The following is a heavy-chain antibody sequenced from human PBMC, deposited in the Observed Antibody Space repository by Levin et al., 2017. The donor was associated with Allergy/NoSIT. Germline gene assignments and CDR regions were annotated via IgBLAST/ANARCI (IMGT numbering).Heavy chain of an antibody. V-gene: IGHV3-48*01. CDR2: ITGSSSTI. Sequence: QPGESLKISCAASGFTFSAHSMNWVRQAPGKGLEWIAYITGSSSTIHYADSVKGRFTVSRDNVKNSLYLEMNSLRAEDTAVYFCVREAHYCTSTTCLRSYDYGVDVWGQGTTVTVSS. CDR3: VREAHYCTSTTCLRSYDYGVDV. CDR1: GFTFSAHS. J-gene: IGHJ6*02. D-gene: IGHD3-10*01.